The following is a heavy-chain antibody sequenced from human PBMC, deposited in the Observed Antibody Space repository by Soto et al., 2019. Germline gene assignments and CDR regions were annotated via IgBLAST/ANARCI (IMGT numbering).Heavy chain of an antibody. CDR3: ARLSPEIDVDTAMVTFAFDI. J-gene: IGHJ3*02. V-gene: IGHV4-39*01. CDR1: GGSISSSSYY. D-gene: IGHD5-18*01. CDR2: IYYSGST. Sequence: SQPLSLTCTVSGGSISSSSYYWGWIRQPPGKGLEWIGSIYYSGSTYYNPSLKSRVTISVDTSKNQFSLKLSSVTAADTAVYYCARLSPEIDVDTAMVTFAFDIWGQGTMVTVSS.